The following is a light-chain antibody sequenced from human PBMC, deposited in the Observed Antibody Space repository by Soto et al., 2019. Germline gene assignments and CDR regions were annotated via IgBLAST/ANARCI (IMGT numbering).Light chain of an antibody. CDR1: GSNIGSNT. V-gene: IGLV1-44*01. CDR3: VTWDESLTGEV. J-gene: IGLJ1*01. CDR2: SNN. Sequence: QSVLTQPPSASGTPGQRISISCSGSGSNIGSNTVHCYQQLPGTAPKVPIYSNNQRPSGVPDRFSGSKSGTSASRAISVLQSEDEADYYFVTWDESLTGEVFGPGTKLTVL.